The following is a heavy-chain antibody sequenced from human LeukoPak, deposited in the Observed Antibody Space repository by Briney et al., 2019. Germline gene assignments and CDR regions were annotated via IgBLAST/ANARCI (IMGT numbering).Heavy chain of an antibody. Sequence: GGSLRLSCAASGFTFSSYAMHWVRQAPGKGLEWVAVISYDGSNKYYADSVKGRFTISRDNAKNTLYLQMNSLRAEDTAVYYCARDLPISDSSGYYLDYWGQGTVVTVSS. CDR3: ARDLPISDSSGYYLDY. CDR1: GFTFSSYA. J-gene: IGHJ4*02. CDR2: ISYDGSNK. V-gene: IGHV3-30*04. D-gene: IGHD3-22*01.